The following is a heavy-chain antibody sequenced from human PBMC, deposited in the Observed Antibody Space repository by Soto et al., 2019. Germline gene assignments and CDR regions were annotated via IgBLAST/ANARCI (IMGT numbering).Heavy chain of an antibody. CDR1: GGSISSYY. Sequence: SETLSLTCTVSGGSISSYYWSWIRQPPGKGLEWIGYTYYSGSTNYNPPLKSRVTISVDTSKNQFSLKLSSVTAADTAVYYCARQSIAARSWFDPWGQGTLVTVSS. D-gene: IGHD6-6*01. CDR2: TYYSGST. V-gene: IGHV4-59*01. J-gene: IGHJ5*02. CDR3: ARQSIAARSWFDP.